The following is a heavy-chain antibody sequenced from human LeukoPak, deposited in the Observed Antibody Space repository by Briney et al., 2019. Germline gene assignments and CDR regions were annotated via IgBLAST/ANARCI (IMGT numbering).Heavy chain of an antibody. D-gene: IGHD3-22*01. J-gene: IGHJ5*02. CDR1: GGSFSGYY. CDR3: ARGFGYYYDSSGYWFDP. CDR2: INHSGST. Sequence: SETLSLTCAVYGGSFSGYYWSRIRQPPGKGLEWIGEINHSGSTNYNPSLRSRVTISVDTSKNQFSLKLSSVTAADTAVYYCARGFGYYYDSSGYWFDPWGQGTLVTVSS. V-gene: IGHV4-34*01.